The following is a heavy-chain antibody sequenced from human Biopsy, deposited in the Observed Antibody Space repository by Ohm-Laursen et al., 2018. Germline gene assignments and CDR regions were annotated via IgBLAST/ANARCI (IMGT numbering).Heavy chain of an antibody. CDR2: IYHSGST. V-gene: IGHV4-38-2*02. CDR1: GYSISSGYY. J-gene: IGHJ4*02. Sequence: SETLSLTCTVSGYSISSGYYWGWIRQPPGKGLEWIGIIYHSGSTYYNPPLKSRVTISADTSKNQFSLKLSSVTAADTAGYYCPRGQALKSFDYWGQGTLVTVSS. CDR3: PRGQALKSFDY.